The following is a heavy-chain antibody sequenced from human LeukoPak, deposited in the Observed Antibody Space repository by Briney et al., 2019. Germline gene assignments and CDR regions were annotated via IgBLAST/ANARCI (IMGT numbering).Heavy chain of an antibody. V-gene: IGHV1-2*02. CDR2: INPNSGGT. Sequence: ASVKVSCKASGYTFTGYYMHWVRQAPGQGREGMGWINPNSGGTNYAQKFQGRVTMTRDTSISTAYMELSRLRSDDTAVYYCAREFLEANYFDYWGQGTLVTVSS. CDR3: AREFLEANYFDY. D-gene: IGHD5-24*01. CDR1: GYTFTGYY. J-gene: IGHJ4*02.